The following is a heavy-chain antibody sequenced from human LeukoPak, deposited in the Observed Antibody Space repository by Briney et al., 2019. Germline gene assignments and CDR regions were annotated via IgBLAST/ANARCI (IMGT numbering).Heavy chain of an antibody. CDR1: GFTFSSYS. J-gene: IGHJ4*02. Sequence: GGSLRLSCAASGFTFSSYSMNWVRQAPGKGLEWVSYISSSSSTIYYADSVKGRFTISRGNAKNSLYLQMNSLRDEDTAVYYCARVRYFDEPDGYWGQGTLVTVSS. V-gene: IGHV3-48*02. D-gene: IGHD3-9*01. CDR2: ISSSSSTI. CDR3: ARVRYFDEPDGY.